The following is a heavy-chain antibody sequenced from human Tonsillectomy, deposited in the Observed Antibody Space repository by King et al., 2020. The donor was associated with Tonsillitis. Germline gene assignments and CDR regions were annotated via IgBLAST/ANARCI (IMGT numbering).Heavy chain of an antibody. J-gene: IGHJ4*02. Sequence: QLQESGPGLVKPSETLSLTCTVSGGSISSSSYYWGWIRQPPGKGLEWIGSIYYSGSTYYNPSLKSRVTISVDTSKNQFSLKLSSVTAADTAVYYCAILGEGNGYNSIDYWGQGTLVTVSS. CDR1: GGSISSSSYY. CDR3: AILGEGNGYNSIDY. CDR2: IYYSGST. V-gene: IGHV4-39*01. D-gene: IGHD5-24*01.